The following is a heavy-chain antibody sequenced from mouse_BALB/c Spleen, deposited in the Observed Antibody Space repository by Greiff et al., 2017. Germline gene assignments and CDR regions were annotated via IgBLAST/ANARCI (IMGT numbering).Heavy chain of an antibody. CDR1: GYSITSGYY. J-gene: IGHJ4*01. D-gene: IGHD1-1*01. Sequence: VQLQESGPGLVKPSQSLSLTCSVTGYSITSGYYWNWIRQFPGNKLEWMGYISYDGSNNYNPSLKNRISITRDTSKNQFFLKLNSVTTEDTATYYCASTVEDYAMDYWGQGTSVTVSS. CDR2: ISYDGSN. CDR3: ASTVEDYAMDY. V-gene: IGHV3-6*02.